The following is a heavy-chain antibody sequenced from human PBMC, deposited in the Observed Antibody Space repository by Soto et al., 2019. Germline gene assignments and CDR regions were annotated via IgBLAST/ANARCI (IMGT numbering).Heavy chain of an antibody. CDR2: IKPDGSEK. J-gene: IGHJ3*02. Sequence: EVQLVESGGGLVQPGGSLRLSCAAAGFTFSRYWMSWVRQAPGKGLEWVANIKPDGSEKWYVDSVKGRFTISRDNAKNLLNLQKNSLSAEDTAVYYRARGDYYDSSGPFSDAFDIWGQGTMVTVSS. V-gene: IGHV3-7*04. CDR3: ARGDYYDSSGPFSDAFDI. CDR1: GFTFSRYW. D-gene: IGHD3-22*01.